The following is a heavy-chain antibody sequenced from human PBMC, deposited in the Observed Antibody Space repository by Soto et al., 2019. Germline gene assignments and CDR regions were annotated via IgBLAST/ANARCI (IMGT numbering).Heavy chain of an antibody. Sequence: QVQLVESGGGVVQPGRSLRLSCAASGFTFSSYGMHWVRQAPGKGLEWVAVIWYDGSNKYYADSVKGRFTISRDNSKNTLYLQMNSLRAEDTAVYYCASGYSCSWWVFDYWGQGTLVTVSS. CDR2: IWYDGSNK. CDR1: GFTFSSYG. V-gene: IGHV3-33*01. D-gene: IGHD6-13*01. J-gene: IGHJ4*02. CDR3: ASGYSCSWWVFDY.